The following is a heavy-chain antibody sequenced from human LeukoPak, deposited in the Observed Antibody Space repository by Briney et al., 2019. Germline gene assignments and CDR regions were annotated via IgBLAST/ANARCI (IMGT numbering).Heavy chain of an antibody. CDR1: GYTLGDLS. D-gene: IGHD1-26*01. J-gene: IGHJ4*02. Sequence: GASVKVSCKVSGYTLGDLSMHWVRQAPGGGLEWMGIINPSGGSTSYAQKFQGRVTMTRDTSTSTVYMELSSLRFEDTAVYYCARTGIVGFFDYWGQGTLVTVSS. V-gene: IGHV1-46*01. CDR3: ARTGIVGFFDY. CDR2: INPSGGST.